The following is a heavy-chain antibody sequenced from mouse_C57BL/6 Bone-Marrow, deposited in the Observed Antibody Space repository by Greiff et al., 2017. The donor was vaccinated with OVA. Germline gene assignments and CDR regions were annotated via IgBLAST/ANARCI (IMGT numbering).Heavy chain of an antibody. CDR3: ARERPCEVRGYYAMDY. CDR1: GYTFTSYW. V-gene: IGHV1-55*01. CDR2: IYPGSGST. Sequence: VQLQHPGAELVKPGASVKMSCKASGYTFTSYWITWVKQRPGQGLEWIGDIYPGSGSTNYNEKFKSKATLTVDTSSSTAYMQLSGLTSEDSAVYYCARERPCEVRGYYAMDYWGQGTSVTVSS. J-gene: IGHJ4*01. D-gene: IGHD2-2*01.